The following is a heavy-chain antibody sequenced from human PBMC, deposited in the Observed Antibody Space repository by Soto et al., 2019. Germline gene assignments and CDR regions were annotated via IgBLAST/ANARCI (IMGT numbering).Heavy chain of an antibody. CDR1: GGSISSYY. CDR2: IYYSGST. V-gene: IGHV4-59*01. CDR3: ARGNGWYFY. D-gene: IGHD6-19*01. J-gene: IGHJ4*02. Sequence: SETLSLTCTVSGGSISSYYWSWIRQPPGKGLEWIGYIYYSGSTNYNPSLKSRVTISVDTSKNQFSLKLSSVTAADTAVYYCARGNGWYFYWGQGTLVTVSS.